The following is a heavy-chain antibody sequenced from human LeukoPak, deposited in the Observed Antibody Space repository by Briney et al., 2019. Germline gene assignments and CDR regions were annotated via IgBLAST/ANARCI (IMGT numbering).Heavy chain of an antibody. CDR3: ARSLLGQWLVRRSFDY. CDR1: GYTFTSYD. Sequence: VASVKVSCKASGYTFTSYDINWVRQATGQGLEWMGWMNPNSGNTGYAQKFQGRITITRNTSISTAYMELSSLRSEDTAVYYCARSLLGQWLVRRSFDYWGQGTLVTVSS. CDR2: MNPNSGNT. J-gene: IGHJ4*02. D-gene: IGHD6-19*01. V-gene: IGHV1-8*03.